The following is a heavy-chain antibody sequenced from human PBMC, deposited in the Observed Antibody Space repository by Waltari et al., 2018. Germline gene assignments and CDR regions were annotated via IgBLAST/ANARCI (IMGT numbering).Heavy chain of an antibody. CDR3: AAGRYSSSAGDY. CDR2: IVVGSVNT. V-gene: IGHV1-58*01. D-gene: IGHD6-6*01. CDR1: GFTFTSSA. Sequence: QMQLVQSGPEVKKPGTSVKVSCTASGFTFTSSAVQWVRQARGQRLEWIGWIVVGSVNTNYAQKFQERVTITRDMSTSTAYMELSSLRSEDTAVYYCAAGRYSSSAGDYWGQGTLVTVSS. J-gene: IGHJ4*02.